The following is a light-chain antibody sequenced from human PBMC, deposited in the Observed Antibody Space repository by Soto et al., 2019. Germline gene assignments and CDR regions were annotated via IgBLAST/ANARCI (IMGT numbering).Light chain of an antibody. V-gene: IGKV1-5*01. CDR2: GAS. Sequence: DIQMTQSPSTLSASVGDRVTITCRASQSIRNWLAWYQDKPGKAPKLLIYGASSLESGVPSRFSGSGSGTEFTLTIGGLQSEDFATYYCLQDYNYPYTFGQGTKVDIK. J-gene: IGKJ2*01. CDR1: QSIRNW. CDR3: LQDYNYPYT.